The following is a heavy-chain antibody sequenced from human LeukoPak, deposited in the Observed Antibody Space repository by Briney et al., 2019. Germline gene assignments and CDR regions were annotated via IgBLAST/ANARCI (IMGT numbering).Heavy chain of an antibody. J-gene: IGHJ4*02. CDR1: GFTFSSYG. Sequence: GGSLRLSCAASGFTFSSYGMHWVRQAPGKGLEWVAFIRYDGSNKYYADSVKGRFTISRDNSKNTLYLQMNSLRAEDTAVYYCARDSGSSSWYPPFDYWGQGTLVTVSS. V-gene: IGHV3-30*02. D-gene: IGHD6-13*01. CDR2: IRYDGSNK. CDR3: ARDSGSSSWYPPFDY.